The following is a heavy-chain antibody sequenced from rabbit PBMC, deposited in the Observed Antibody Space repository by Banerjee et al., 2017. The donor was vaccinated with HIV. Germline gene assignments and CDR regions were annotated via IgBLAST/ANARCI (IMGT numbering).Heavy chain of an antibody. J-gene: IGHJ3*01. V-gene: IGHV1S45*01. CDR2: IDGGSSGST. D-gene: IGHD4-1*01. CDR3: ARDPFGSGGNHDL. CDR1: GFTFSSSYW. Sequence: QEQLVESGGDLVKPGASLTLTCTASGFTFSSSYWICWVRQAPGKGLEWIACIDGGSSGSTGYANWAKGRFTISKTSSTTVTLQMTSLTAADTATYFCARDPFGSGGNHDLWGQGTLVTVS.